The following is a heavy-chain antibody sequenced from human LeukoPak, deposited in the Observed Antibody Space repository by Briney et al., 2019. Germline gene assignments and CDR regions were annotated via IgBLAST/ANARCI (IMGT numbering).Heavy chain of an antibody. CDR3: AKDSGQWLVNGMDV. J-gene: IGHJ6*02. D-gene: IGHD6-19*01. CDR2: ISYDGSNK. V-gene: IGHV3-30*18. CDR1: GFTFSSYG. Sequence: GGSLRLSCAASGFTFSSYGMHWVRQAPGKGLEWVAFISYDGSNKYYADSVKGRFTISRDNSKNTLYLQMNSLRAEDTAVYYCAKDSGQWLVNGMDVWGQGTTVTVSS.